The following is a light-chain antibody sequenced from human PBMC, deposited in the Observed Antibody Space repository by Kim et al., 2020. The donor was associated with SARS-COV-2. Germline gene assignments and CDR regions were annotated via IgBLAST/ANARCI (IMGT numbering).Light chain of an antibody. CDR1: QTLSTTS. CDR3: QQYASSRS. CDR2: GTS. Sequence: ISLTQSPVLLSVSPGDSATLSCRASQTLSTTSLAWYQHRRGQPPRLLLFGTSTRARGIPDRFRGSGSGTDFTLTINRVEPDDVAVYFCQQYASSRSFGQGTKLEIK. V-gene: IGKV3-20*01. J-gene: IGKJ2*01.